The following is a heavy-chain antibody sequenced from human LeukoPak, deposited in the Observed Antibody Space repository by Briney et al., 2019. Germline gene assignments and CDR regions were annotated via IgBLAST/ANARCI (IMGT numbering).Heavy chain of an antibody. CDR1: GGSISSYY. V-gene: IGHV4-59*01. J-gene: IGHJ4*02. CDR2: IYYSGST. CDR3: ARASVNGDYLDY. Sequence: SETLSLTCTVSGGSISSYYWSWIRQPPGKGLEWIGYIYYSGSTNYNPSLKSRVTISVDTSKNQFSLKLSSVTAADTAVYYCARASVNGDYLDYRGQGTLVTVSS. D-gene: IGHD4-17*01.